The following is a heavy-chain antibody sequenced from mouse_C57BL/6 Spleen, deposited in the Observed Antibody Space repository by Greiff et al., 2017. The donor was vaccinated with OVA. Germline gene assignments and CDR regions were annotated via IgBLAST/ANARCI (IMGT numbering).Heavy chain of an antibody. CDR2: IYPRRGNT. Sequence: QVTLKESGAELARPGASVKLSCKASGYTFTSYGISWVKQRTGQGLEWIGEIYPRRGNTYYNEKFKGKATLTADKSSSTAYMELRSLTSEDSAVYFCARRAYYSNLDYWGQGTTLTVSS. J-gene: IGHJ2*01. D-gene: IGHD2-12*01. CDR3: ARRAYYSNLDY. V-gene: IGHV1-81*01. CDR1: GYTFTSYG.